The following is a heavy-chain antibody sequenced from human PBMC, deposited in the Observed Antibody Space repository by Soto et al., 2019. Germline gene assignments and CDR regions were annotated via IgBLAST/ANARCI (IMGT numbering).Heavy chain of an antibody. CDR1: GGSISNHY. J-gene: IGHJ4*02. Sequence: SETLSLTCTVSGGSISNHYWSWIRQPPGKGLEWIGYIYYNGNTNYNPSLKSRVTMSVDTSKNQISLKLSSVTAADTAVYYCTRDNWYSEYWGQGTLVTV. CDR2: IYYNGNT. D-gene: IGHD2-21*02. CDR3: TRDNWYSEY. V-gene: IGHV4-59*11.